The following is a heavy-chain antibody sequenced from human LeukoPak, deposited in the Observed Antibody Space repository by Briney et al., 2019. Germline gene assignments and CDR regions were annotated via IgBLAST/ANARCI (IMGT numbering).Heavy chain of an antibody. CDR3: ARISTAVAGGDY. Sequence: GGSLRLSCGASGFSFGTSWMTWVRQAPGKGLEWVANIKKDGSEQYYVDSVKGRFTISRDNAKNLLFLQMDSLRAEDTAVYYCARISTAVAGGDYWGQGTLATVSS. V-gene: IGHV3-7*01. CDR2: IKKDGSEQ. CDR1: GFSFGTSW. J-gene: IGHJ4*02. D-gene: IGHD6-19*01.